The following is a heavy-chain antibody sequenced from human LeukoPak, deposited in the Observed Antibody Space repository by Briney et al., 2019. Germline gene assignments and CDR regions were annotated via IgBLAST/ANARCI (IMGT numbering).Heavy chain of an antibody. Sequence: SGGSLRLSCAASGFTFCDYYMSWIRQAPGKGLEWVSYISSSGITIYYADSVKGRFTISRDNAKNSLYLQMNRLRDEDTAVYYCARDIRPPMSEQAYYFDYWGQGTLVTVSS. J-gene: IGHJ4*02. CDR1: GFTFCDYY. V-gene: IGHV3-11*01. D-gene: IGHD1-14*01. CDR3: ARDIRPPMSEQAYYFDY. CDR2: ISSSGITI.